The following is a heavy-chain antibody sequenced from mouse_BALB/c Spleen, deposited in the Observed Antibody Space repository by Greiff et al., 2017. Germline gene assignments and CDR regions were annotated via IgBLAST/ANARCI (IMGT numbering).Heavy chain of an antibody. CDR2: IDPENGDT. V-gene: IGHV14-4*02. J-gene: IGHJ3*01. D-gene: IGHD1-1*01. CDR3: CYYGSSAWFAY. CDR1: GFNIKDYY. Sequence: DVKLQESGAELVRSGASVKLSCTASGFNIKDYYMHWVKQRPEQGLEWIGWIDPENGDTEYAPKFQGKATMTADTSSNTAYLQLSSLTSEDTAVYYCCYYGSSAWFAYWGQGTLVTVSA.